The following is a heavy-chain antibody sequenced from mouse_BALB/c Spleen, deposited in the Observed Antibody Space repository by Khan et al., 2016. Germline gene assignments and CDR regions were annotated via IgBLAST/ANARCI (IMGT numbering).Heavy chain of an antibody. CDR3: ASYCGSSFDYVDY. Sequence: VQLQESGAELARPGASVKLSCKASGYTFTSYWMQWVKQRPGQGLEWIGAIYPGDGDTRYTQKFKGKATLTADTSSNTAYMQLSSLASEASAVYCCASYCGSSFDYVDYWGQGTTLTVSS. D-gene: IGHD1-1*01. J-gene: IGHJ2*01. V-gene: IGHV1-87*01. CDR1: GYTFTSYW. CDR2: IYPGDGDT.